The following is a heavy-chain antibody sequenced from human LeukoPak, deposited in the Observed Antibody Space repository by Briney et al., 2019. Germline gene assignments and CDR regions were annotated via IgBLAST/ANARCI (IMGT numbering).Heavy chain of an antibody. Sequence: PSETLSLTCTVSGGSISSSSYYWGWIRQPPGRGLEWIGSIYYSGSTYYNPSLKSRVTISVDTSKNQFSLKLSSVTAADTAVYYCASPYSSSWYFVSGYFQHWGQGTLVTVSS. CDR2: IYYSGST. V-gene: IGHV4-39*01. CDR1: GGSISSSSYY. J-gene: IGHJ1*01. D-gene: IGHD6-13*01. CDR3: ASPYSSSWYFVSGYFQH.